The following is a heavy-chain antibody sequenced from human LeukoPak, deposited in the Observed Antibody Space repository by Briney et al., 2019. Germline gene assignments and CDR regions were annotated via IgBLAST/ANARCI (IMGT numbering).Heavy chain of an antibody. CDR2: ISSSSSTI. CDR3: ASDFSVAYFDY. V-gene: IGHV3-48*04. D-gene: IGHD4-23*01. CDR1: GFTFSSYS. J-gene: IGHJ4*02. Sequence: GGSLGLSCAASGFTFSSYSMNWVRQAPGKGLEWVSYISSSSSTIYYADSVKGRFTISRDNAKNSLYLQMNSLRAEDTAVYYCASDFSVAYFDYWGQGTLVTVSS.